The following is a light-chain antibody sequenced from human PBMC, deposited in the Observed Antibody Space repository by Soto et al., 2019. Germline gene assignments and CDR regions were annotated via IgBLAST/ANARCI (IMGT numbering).Light chain of an antibody. CDR2: GVS. CDR3: QQSYNSPPT. CDR1: QNINRF. J-gene: IGKJ1*01. V-gene: IGKV1-39*01. Sequence: DIQMTQSPSSLSASVGDRVTLICRSSQNINRFLNWYQQKQGKAPNLLIYGVSSLQTGVPSRFSGSGSGTNFTLTISSLQSVDFATYFCQQSYNSPPTFGQGTKVEIK.